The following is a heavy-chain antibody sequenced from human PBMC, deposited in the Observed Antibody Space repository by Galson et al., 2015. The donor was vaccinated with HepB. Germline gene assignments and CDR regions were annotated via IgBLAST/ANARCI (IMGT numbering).Heavy chain of an antibody. CDR1: GFTFTSYA. CDR2: INAGNGNT. CDR3: ARGAEDYYDYYYMDV. J-gene: IGHJ6*03. Sequence: SVKVSCKASGFTFTSYAIHWVRQAPGQSLEWMGWINAGNGNTKYSQKSQGRVTITRDTSARTAYMELSSLRSEDTAVYFCARGAEDYYDYYYMDVWGRGTTVTVSS. V-gene: IGHV1-3*01.